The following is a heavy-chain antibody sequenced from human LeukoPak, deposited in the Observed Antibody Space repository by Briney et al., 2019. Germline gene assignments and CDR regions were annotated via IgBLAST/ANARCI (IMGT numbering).Heavy chain of an antibody. CDR2: IYTSGST. D-gene: IGHD3-22*01. Sequence: SETLSLTCTVSGGSISRGYWSWIRQPAGKGLEWIGRIYTSGSTNYNPSLKSRVTISVDTSKNQFSLKLSSVTAADTAVYYCARESDDYYDSSGYGWFDPWGQGTLVTVSS. CDR1: GGSISRGY. V-gene: IGHV4-4*07. CDR3: ARESDDYYDSSGYGWFDP. J-gene: IGHJ5*02.